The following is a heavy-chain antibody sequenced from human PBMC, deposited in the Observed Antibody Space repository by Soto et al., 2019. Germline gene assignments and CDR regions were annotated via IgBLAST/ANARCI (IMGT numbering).Heavy chain of an antibody. CDR1: GYTFTSYD. CDR3: ARARGRDYDGEYFQH. CDR2: IIPIFGTA. J-gene: IGHJ1*01. V-gene: IGHV1-69*13. Sequence: SVKVSCKASGYTFTSYDINWVRQAPGQGLEWMGGIIPIFGTANYAQKFQGRVTITADESTSTAYMELSSLRSEDTAVYYCARARGRDYDGEYFQHWGQGTLVTVSS. D-gene: IGHD3-22*01.